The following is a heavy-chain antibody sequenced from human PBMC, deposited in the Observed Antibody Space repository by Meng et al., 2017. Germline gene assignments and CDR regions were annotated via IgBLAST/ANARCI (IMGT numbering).Heavy chain of an antibody. CDR3: ARMSVLLWFGELFLN. Sequence: VPVQESGPGLVKPSGTRSLTCAVSGGSISSSNWWSWVRQPPGKGLEWIGEIYHSGSTNYNPSLKSRVTISVDKSKNQFSLKLSSVTAADTAVYYCARMSVLLWFGELFLNWGQGTLVTVSS. V-gene: IGHV4-4*02. CDR1: GGSISSSNW. J-gene: IGHJ4*02. D-gene: IGHD3-10*01. CDR2: IYHSGST.